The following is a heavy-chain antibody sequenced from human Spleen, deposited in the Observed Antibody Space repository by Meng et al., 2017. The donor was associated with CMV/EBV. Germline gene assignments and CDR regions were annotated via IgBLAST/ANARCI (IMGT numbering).Heavy chain of an antibody. CDR1: GFTFSSYW. CDR2: INSDGTET. D-gene: IGHD3-10*02. Sequence: GGSLRLSCAASGFTFSSYWMHWVRQVPMKGLVWVARINSDGTETKYADSVKGRFTISRDNSKNTLYLQMNSLRAEDTAVYYCAKGDVAGGYWGQGTLVTVSS. V-gene: IGHV3-74*01. J-gene: IGHJ4*02. CDR3: AKGDVAGGY.